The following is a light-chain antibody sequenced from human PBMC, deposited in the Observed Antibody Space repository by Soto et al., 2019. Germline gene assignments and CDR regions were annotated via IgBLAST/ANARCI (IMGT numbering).Light chain of an antibody. V-gene: IGKV3-15*01. CDR2: GAS. CDR3: RLYGRSRRAT. Sequence: EIEMTQSRATLSLAPGGRVTISCRASESVSTNLAWYQQKAAQAPRLLXYGASTRATGIPARFSGSGSGTDFTLTISRLEPEDFAVYYCRLYGRSRRATFGQGTRLEIK. J-gene: IGKJ5*01. CDR1: ESVSTN.